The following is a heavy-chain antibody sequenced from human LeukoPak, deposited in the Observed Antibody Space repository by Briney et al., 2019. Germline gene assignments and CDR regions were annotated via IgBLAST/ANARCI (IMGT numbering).Heavy chain of an antibody. D-gene: IGHD6-13*01. CDR1: GGSFSGYY. V-gene: IGHV4-34*01. Sequence: PSETLSLTCAVYGGSFSGYYWSWIRQPPGKGLEWIGEINHSGSTNYNPSLKSRVTISVDTSKSQFSLKLSSVTAADTAVYYCARVIEQQLVGGVYYYYYGMDVWGQGTTVTVSS. CDR3: ARVIEQQLVGGVYYYYYGMDV. CDR2: INHSGST. J-gene: IGHJ6*02.